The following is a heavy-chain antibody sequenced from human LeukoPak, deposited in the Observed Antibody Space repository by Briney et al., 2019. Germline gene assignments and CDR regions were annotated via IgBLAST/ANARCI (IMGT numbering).Heavy chain of an antibody. CDR1: GDSISTYH. J-gene: IGHJ4*02. CDR3: ARDKRHSYGRYFAH. V-gene: IGHV4-59*01. Sequence: PSDTLSLTCSVSGDSISTYHWNWIRKPPGKGLEWIAYMQSTGNSKYNPSLKSRATMSVDTSKNQVVLNLSSVTAADTAVYYCARDKRHSYGRYFAHWGQGMLVTVSS. D-gene: IGHD5-18*01. CDR2: MQSTGNS.